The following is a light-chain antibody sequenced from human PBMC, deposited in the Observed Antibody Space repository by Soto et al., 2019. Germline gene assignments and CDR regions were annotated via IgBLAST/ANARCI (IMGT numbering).Light chain of an antibody. Sequence: SYELTQPPSVSVSPGQTASITCSGEKLGDKYTCWYQQKPGQSPVLVIYQHSHRPSGIPERFSGSNSWNTATLTISGTQAMDEADYYCQAWDSSSDVVVGGGTKVTVL. CDR2: QHS. V-gene: IGLV3-1*01. J-gene: IGLJ2*01. CDR1: KLGDKY. CDR3: QAWDSSSDVV.